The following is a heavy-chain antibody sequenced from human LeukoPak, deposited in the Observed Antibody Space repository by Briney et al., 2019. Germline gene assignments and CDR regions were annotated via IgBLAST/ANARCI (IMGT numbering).Heavy chain of an antibody. CDR3: ARGAGYNYPYYFDY. D-gene: IGHD5-24*01. CDR2: IYGGGNI. V-gene: IGHV3-53*01. CDR1: GFTFSSYA. J-gene: IGHJ4*02. Sequence: GGSLRLSCAVSGFTFSSYAMSWVRQAPGKGLEWVSVIYGGGNIYYADSVKGRFTISRDNSKNTLYLQMNSLRAEDTAVYYCARGAGYNYPYYFDYWGQGTLVTVSS.